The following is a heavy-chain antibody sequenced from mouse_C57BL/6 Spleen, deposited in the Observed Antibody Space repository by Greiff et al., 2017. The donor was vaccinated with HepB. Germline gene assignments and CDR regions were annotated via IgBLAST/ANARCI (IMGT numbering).Heavy chain of an antibody. CDR1: GYTFTSYW. D-gene: IGHD1-1*01. Sequence: VQLQQPGAELVRPGTSAKLSCKASGYTFTSYWMHWVKQRPGQGLEWIGVIDPSDSYTNYNQKFKGKATLTVDTSSSTAYMQLSSLTSEDSAVYYCARYGSSYWYFDVWGTGTTVTVSS. J-gene: IGHJ1*03. CDR3: ARYGSSYWYFDV. V-gene: IGHV1-59*01. CDR2: IDPSDSYT.